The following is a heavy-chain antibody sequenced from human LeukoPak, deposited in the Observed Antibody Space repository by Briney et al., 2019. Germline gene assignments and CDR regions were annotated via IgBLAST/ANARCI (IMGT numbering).Heavy chain of an antibody. CDR1: GFTFSNAW. CDR2: IKSKTDGGTT. V-gene: IGHV3-15*01. CDR3: TTDPEVVVPAAPYFTDAFDI. J-gene: IGHJ3*02. Sequence: PGGSLRLSCAASGFTFSNAWMSWVRQAPGKGLEWVGRIKSKTDGGTTDYAAPVKGRFTISRDDSKNTLYLQMNSLKTEDTAVYYCTTDPEVVVPAAPYFTDAFDIWGQGTMVTVSS. D-gene: IGHD2-2*01.